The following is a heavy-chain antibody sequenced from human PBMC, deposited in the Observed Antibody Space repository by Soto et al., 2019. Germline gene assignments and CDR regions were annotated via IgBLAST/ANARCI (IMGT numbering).Heavy chain of an antibody. Sequence: PSETLSLTCAVSGGSISSSNWWSWVRQPPGKGLEWIGEIYHSGSTNYNPSLKSRVTISVDKSKNQFSLKLSSVTAADTAVYYCARRGQTRDSPHGMDVWGQGTTVTVSS. V-gene: IGHV4-4*02. CDR2: IYHSGST. D-gene: IGHD3-22*01. CDR3: ARRGQTRDSPHGMDV. CDR1: GGSISSSNW. J-gene: IGHJ6*02.